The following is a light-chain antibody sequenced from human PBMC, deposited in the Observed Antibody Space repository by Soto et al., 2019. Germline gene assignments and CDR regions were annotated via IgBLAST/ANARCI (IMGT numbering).Light chain of an antibody. Sequence: EIVLTQSPGTLSLSPGERATLPCRASQRVRNASLAWYQQKPGEAPRLLIYGASGRATGTPDRFSGSGSGTYFTITISRLEHEVFAVYYCQQYGTSPYTFGQGTKLEI. CDR1: QRVRNAS. V-gene: IGKV3-20*01. J-gene: IGKJ2*01. CDR2: GAS. CDR3: QQYGTSPYT.